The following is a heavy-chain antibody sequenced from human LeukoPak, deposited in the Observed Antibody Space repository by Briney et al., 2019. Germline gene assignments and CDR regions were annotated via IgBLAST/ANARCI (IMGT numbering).Heavy chain of an antibody. Sequence: PSETLSLTCTVSGGSISSYYWSWIRQPPGKGLEWIGYIYYSGSTNYNPSLKSRVTISVDTSKNQFSLRLSSVTAADTAVYYCGRAGFGTAYNRFYYYMDVWGKGTTVTVSS. CDR1: GGSISSYY. CDR2: IYYSGST. J-gene: IGHJ6*03. V-gene: IGHV4-59*08. CDR3: GRAGFGTAYNRFYYYMDV. D-gene: IGHD3-16*01.